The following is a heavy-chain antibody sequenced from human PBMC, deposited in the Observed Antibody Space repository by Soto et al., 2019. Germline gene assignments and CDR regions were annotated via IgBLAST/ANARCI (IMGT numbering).Heavy chain of an antibody. CDR3: ASLQDIAVAGRDY. CDR2: INSDGSST. J-gene: IGHJ4*02. D-gene: IGHD6-19*01. V-gene: IGHV3-74*01. Sequence: VQLVESGGGLVQPGGSLRLSCAASGFTFSSYWMHWVRQAPGKGLVWVSRINSDGSSTSYADSVKGRFTISRDNAKNTLYLQMNSLRAEDTAVYYCASLQDIAVAGRDYWGQGTLVTVSS. CDR1: GFTFSSYW.